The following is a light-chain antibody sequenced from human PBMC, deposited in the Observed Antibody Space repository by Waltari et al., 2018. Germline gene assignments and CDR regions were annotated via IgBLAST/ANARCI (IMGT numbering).Light chain of an antibody. V-gene: IGLV3-19*01. J-gene: IGLJ2*01. CDR1: SLRTYY. CDR2: GTN. CDR3: NSRDTIGDHVV. Sequence: SSELTQDPAVSVALGQTVRITCQGDSLRTYYASWYQQEPGQAPVLVFNGTNNRPSRIPDRFADSSSGNTASLIITGTQAEDEAVYYCNSRDTIGDHVVFGGGTKLTVL.